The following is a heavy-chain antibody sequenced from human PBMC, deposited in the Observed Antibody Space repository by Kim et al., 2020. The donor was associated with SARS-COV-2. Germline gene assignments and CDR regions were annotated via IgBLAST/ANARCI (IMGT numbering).Heavy chain of an antibody. CDR2: IKSNSLGGAT. Sequence: GGSLRLSCVGSGFIFTDAWMSWVRQTPGKGLEWIGRIKSNSLGGATDYAAPVKGRFTISRDDSKNTVYLHMNSLETDDTGVYYCSYYYDGSGYPIFDFWGQGTLVTVSS. J-gene: IGHJ4*02. CDR3: SYYYDGSGYPIFDF. D-gene: IGHD3-22*01. CDR1: GFIFTDAW. V-gene: IGHV3-15*01.